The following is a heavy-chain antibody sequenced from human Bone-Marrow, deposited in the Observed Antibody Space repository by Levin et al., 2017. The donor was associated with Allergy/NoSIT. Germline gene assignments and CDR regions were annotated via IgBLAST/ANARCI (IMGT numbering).Heavy chain of an antibody. Sequence: PGGSLRLSCTVSGFTFSLYSMNWVRQAPGKGLEWVSSISSSGTDMHNADSVKGRFTISRDNAKNSLNLQMSSLRAEDTAVYYCARGIIGDVRVAHKEAFDIWGQGTMVTVSS. J-gene: IGHJ3*02. CDR1: GFTFSLYS. V-gene: IGHV3-21*01. CDR2: ISSSGTDM. D-gene: IGHD2/OR15-2a*01. CDR3: ARGIIGDVRVAHKEAFDI.